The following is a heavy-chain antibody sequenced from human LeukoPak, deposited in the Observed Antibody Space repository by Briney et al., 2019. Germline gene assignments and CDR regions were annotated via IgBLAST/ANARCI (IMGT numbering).Heavy chain of an antibody. CDR1: GGTFSSYA. D-gene: IGHD3-22*01. CDR2: IIPIFGTA. J-gene: IGHJ6*02. V-gene: IGHV1-69*13. Sequence: GAAVKLSCKASGGTFSSYAISWVRQAPGQGLEWMGGIIPIFGTANYAQKFQGRVTITADESTSTAYMELSSLRSEDTAVYYCAREWNDSSGYYYVGSHYYYYYGMDVWGQGTTVTASS. CDR3: AREWNDSSGYYYVGSHYYYYYGMDV.